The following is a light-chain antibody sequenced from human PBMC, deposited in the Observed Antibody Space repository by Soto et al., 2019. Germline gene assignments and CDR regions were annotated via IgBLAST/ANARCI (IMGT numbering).Light chain of an antibody. CDR1: SNDVGRYNL. CDR3: CAYAGSGAVV. CDR2: EAT. J-gene: IGLJ3*02. Sequence: QSALTQPASVSGSPEQSITISCTGTSNDVGRYNLVSWYQQHPGTAPKVMIYEATQRPAGVSHCFSGSKSGNTSSLTISGLPAEDEADYYCCAYAGSGAVVFGGGTKLTVL. V-gene: IGLV2-23*01.